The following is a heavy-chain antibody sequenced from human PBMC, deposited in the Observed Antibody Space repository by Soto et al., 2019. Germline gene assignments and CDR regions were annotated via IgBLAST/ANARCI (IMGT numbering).Heavy chain of an antibody. CDR3: ARGIKYYDSGDDAFDI. CDR2: MNPNSGNT. D-gene: IGHD3-10*01. V-gene: IGHV1-8*01. J-gene: IGHJ3*02. CDR1: GYTFTSYD. Sequence: QVQLVQSGAEVKKPGASVKVSCKASGYTFTSYDINWVRQATGHGLEWMGCMNPNSGNTGYAQKFQGRVTMTRNTSMSTAYMELSSLRSEDTAVYYCARGIKYYDSGDDAFDIWGQGTMVTVSS.